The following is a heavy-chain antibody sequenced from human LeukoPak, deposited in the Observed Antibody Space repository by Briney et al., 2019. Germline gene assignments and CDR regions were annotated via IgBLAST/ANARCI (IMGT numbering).Heavy chain of an antibody. J-gene: IGHJ1*01. CDR3: ATRLAYCGGGCYSAEYFQH. CDR1: GYTLTELS. V-gene: IGHV1-24*01. D-gene: IGHD2-21*02. CDR2: FDPEDGET. Sequence: ASVKVSCKVSGYTLTELSMHWVRQAPGKGLEWMGGFDPEDGETIYAQKFQGRVTMTEDTSTDTAYMELSSLRSEDTAVYYCATRLAYCGGGCYSAEYFQHWGQGTLVTVSS.